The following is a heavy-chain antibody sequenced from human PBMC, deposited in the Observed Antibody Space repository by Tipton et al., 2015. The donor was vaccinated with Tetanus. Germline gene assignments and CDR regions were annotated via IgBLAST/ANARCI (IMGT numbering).Heavy chain of an antibody. CDR2: ISYSGST. V-gene: IGHV4-39*02. J-gene: IGHJ3*02. Sequence: TLSLTCTVSGASISSSRRFDCGRIRQPPGKGLEWIGTISYSGSTSYSPSLKSRVTMSGDTSKNLFSLTSVTASDTAVYYCARPEASGRARGFDIWGQGTKVTVSP. D-gene: IGHD3-10*01. CDR3: ARPEASGRARGFDI. CDR1: GASISSSRRFD.